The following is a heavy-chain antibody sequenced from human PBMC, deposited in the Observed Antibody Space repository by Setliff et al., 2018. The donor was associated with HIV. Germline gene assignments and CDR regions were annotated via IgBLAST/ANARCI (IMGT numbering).Heavy chain of an antibody. CDR2: IIPIFGAA. J-gene: IGHJ4*02. CDR3: ARVMLAGYSSGPNGY. D-gene: IGHD6-19*01. Sequence: ASVKVSCKASGGTFNTYAISWVRQAPGQGLEWMGGIIPIFGAANYAQKFQGRVTITRNTSTSTAYMELSSLRSEDTAVYFCARVMLAGYSSGPNGYWGQGTLVTVSS. V-gene: IGHV1-69*05. CDR1: GGTFNTYA.